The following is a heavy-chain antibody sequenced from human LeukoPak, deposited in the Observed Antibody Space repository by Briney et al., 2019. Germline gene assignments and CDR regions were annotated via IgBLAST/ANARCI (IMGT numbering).Heavy chain of an antibody. D-gene: IGHD3-10*01. CDR3: ARESWYYGSGIPGYFDY. CDR2: IYSGGST. J-gene: IGHJ4*02. V-gene: IGHV3-53*01. Sequence: GGSLRLSCAASGFTVSSNYMSWVRQAPGKGLEWVSVIYSGGSTYYADSVKGRFTISRDNSKNSLYLQMNSLRAEDTAVYYCARESWYYGSGIPGYFDYWGQGTLVTVSS. CDR1: GFTVSSNY.